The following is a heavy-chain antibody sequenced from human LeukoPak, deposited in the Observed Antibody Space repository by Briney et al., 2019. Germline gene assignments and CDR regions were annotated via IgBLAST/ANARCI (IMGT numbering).Heavy chain of an antibody. CDR3: ARDTPFYDGSGYYASYYFDY. CDR1: GFTVSSNY. Sequence: PGGSLRLSCAASGFTVSSNYMSWVRQAPGKGLEWVSVIYSGGSTYYADSVKGRFTISRDNSKNTLYLQMNSLRAEDTAVYYCARDTPFYDGSGYYASYYFDYWGQGTLVTVSS. D-gene: IGHD3-22*01. CDR2: IYSGGST. J-gene: IGHJ4*02. V-gene: IGHV3-66*01.